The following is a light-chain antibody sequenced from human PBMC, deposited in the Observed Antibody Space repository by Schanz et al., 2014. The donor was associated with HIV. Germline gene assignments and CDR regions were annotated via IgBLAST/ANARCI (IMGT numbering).Light chain of an antibody. Sequence: QSALTQPASVSGSPGQSISVSCTGTSGDVGSYNYVSWYQQHPGKAPKLMIYDVSNRPSGVSSRFSGSKSGNTASLTISGLQAEDEADYYCCSYTSSSPWVFGGGTKLTVL. J-gene: IGLJ3*02. CDR3: CSYTSSSPWV. V-gene: IGLV2-14*03. CDR1: SGDVGSYNY. CDR2: DVS.